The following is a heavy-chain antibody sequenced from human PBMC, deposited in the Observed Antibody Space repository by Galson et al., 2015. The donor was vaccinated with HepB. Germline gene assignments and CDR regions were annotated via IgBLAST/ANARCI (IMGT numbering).Heavy chain of an antibody. V-gene: IGHV1-18*01. CDR3: ARNTEDIVGVPAALDPLSSGFLVFDP. CDR1: GYTFTSYG. CDR2: ISAYNGNT. Sequence: SVKVSCKASGYTFTSYGISWVRQAPGQGLEWMGWISAYNGNTNYAQKLQGRVTMTTDTSTSTAYMELRSLRSDDTAVYYCARNTEDIVGVPAALDPLSSGFLVFDPWGQVTLFTVSS. J-gene: IGHJ5*02. D-gene: IGHD2-2*01.